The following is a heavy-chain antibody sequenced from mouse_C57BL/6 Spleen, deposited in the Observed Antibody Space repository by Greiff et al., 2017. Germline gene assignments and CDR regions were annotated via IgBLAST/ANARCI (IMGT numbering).Heavy chain of an antibody. D-gene: IGHD1-1*01. J-gene: IGHJ2*01. CDR1: GYAFSSSW. Sequence: LVESGPELVKPGASVKISCKASGYAFSSSWMNWVKQRPGKGLEWIGRIYPGDGDTNYNGKFKGKATLTAAKSSSTAYMQLSSLTSEDSAVYFCAGSGNYDSANHYWGQGTTLTVSS. CDR3: AGSGNYDSANHY. V-gene: IGHV1-82*01. CDR2: IYPGDGDT.